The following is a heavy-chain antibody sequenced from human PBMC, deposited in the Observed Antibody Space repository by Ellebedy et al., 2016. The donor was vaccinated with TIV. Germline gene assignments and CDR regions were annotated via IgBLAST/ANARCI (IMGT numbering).Heavy chain of an antibody. Sequence: GESLKISCVASGFTFSNYWMHWVRQAPGKGLVWVSRTDNDGTNTIYADSVRGRFTVSRDNAKNTLYLEMNSLRAEDTAMYYCARDKPHNWFDPWGQGTRVTVSS. J-gene: IGHJ5*02. CDR2: TDNDGTNT. V-gene: IGHV3-74*01. CDR1: GFTFSNYW. CDR3: ARDKPHNWFDP.